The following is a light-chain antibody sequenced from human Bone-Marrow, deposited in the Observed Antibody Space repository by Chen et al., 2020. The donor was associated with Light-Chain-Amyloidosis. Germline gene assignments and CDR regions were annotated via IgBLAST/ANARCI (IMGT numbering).Light chain of an antibody. CDR2: EVT. Sequence: QSALTQPASVSGSPGQSIIISCTGTSSDVGGDNHVSWYQQHPDKAPQLMIYEVTNRPSWVPDRFSGSKSDNTASLTISGLQTEDEADYFCSSYTITNTLVFGSGTRVTVL. J-gene: IGLJ1*01. V-gene: IGLV2-14*01. CDR3: SSYTITNTLV. CDR1: SSDVGGDNH.